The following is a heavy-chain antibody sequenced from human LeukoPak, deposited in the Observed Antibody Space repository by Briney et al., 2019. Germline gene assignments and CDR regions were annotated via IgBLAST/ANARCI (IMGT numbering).Heavy chain of an antibody. CDR3: ARATVIIDY. CDR1: GGSFSGYY. Sequence: SETLSLTCAAYGGSFSGYYWSWIRQPPGKGLEWIGEINHSGSTNYNPSLKSRVTISVDTSKNQFSLKLSSVTAADTAVYYCARATVIIDYWGQGTLVTVSS. J-gene: IGHJ4*02. CDR2: INHSGST. D-gene: IGHD4-17*01. V-gene: IGHV4-34*01.